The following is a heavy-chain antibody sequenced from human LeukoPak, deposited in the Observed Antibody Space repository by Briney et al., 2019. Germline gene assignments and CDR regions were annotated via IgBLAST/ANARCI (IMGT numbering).Heavy chain of an antibody. CDR2: IYTSGST. D-gene: IGHD3-22*01. CDR3: ARQGNYYDSSGYFDY. V-gene: IGHV4-4*09. CDR1: GGSISSYY. Sequence: SETLSLTCTVSGGSISSYYWSWIRQPPGKGLEWIWYIYTSGSTNYNPSLKSRVTISVDTSKNQFSLKLSSVTAADTAVYYCARQGNYYDSSGYFDYWGQGTLVTVSS. J-gene: IGHJ4*02.